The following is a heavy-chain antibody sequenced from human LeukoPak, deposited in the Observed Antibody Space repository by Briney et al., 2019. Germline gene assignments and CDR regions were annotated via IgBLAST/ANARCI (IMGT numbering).Heavy chain of an antibody. CDR2: IYYSGST. CDR1: GGSISSSSYY. J-gene: IGHJ4*02. CDR3: AREGQASVASDY. V-gene: IGHV4-39*07. D-gene: IGHD2-21*01. Sequence: SETLSLTCTVSGGSISSSSYYWGWIRQPPGKGLEWIGTIYYSGSTYYNPSLKSRVTISVDTSKNQFSLKLSSVTAADTAVYYCAREGQASVASDYWGQGTLVTVSS.